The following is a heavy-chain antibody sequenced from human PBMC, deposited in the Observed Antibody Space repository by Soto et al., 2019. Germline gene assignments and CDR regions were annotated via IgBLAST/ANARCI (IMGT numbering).Heavy chain of an antibody. CDR1: GYTFTSYG. CDR2: ISAYNGNT. D-gene: IGHD3-10*01. Sequence: ASVKVSCKASGYTFTSYGISWVRQAPGQGLEWMGWISAYNGNTNYAQKLQGRVTMTADESTSTAYMELSSLRSEDTAVYYCASGSDAEITMVRGVNYYYYGMDVWGQGTTVTVSS. V-gene: IGHV1-18*01. J-gene: IGHJ6*02. CDR3: ASGSDAEITMVRGVNYYYYGMDV.